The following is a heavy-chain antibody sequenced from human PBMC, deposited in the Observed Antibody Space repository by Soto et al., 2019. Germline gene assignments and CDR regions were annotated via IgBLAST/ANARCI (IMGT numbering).Heavy chain of an antibody. J-gene: IGHJ6*02. V-gene: IGHV1-18*01. Sequence: QVQLVQSGDEVKKPGASVKVSCKASGYIFVNYGIAWVRQAPRQGLEWMGWISPYTGNTHSASKVQGRLTMTTDTSTSTAYIDRGSLTSDDTAVYYCVMVDNYVTPTPQDVWGQGTTVTVSS. D-gene: IGHD3-16*01. CDR3: VMVDNYVTPTPQDV. CDR2: ISPYTGNT. CDR1: GYIFVNYG.